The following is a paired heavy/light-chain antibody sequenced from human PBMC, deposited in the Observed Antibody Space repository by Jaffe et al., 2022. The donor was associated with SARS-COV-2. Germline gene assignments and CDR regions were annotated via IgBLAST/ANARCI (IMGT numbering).Light chain of an antibody. CDR2: DNN. J-gene: IGLJ2*01. Sequence: QSVLTQPPSVSAAPGQKVTVSCSGSSSNIGKYYVSWYQQLPGTAPKLLIYDNNKRPSGTPARFSGSKSGTSATLGITGLQTGDEADYYCGTWDSSLSAVVFGGGTRLTVL. CDR1: SSNIGKYY. CDR3: GTWDSSLSAVV. V-gene: IGLV1-51*01.
Heavy chain of an antibody. CDR3: ARTNSNYDSSGIDY. Sequence: DVQLVESGGGLVKPGESLRLSCAASGFTYSSYSMNWVRQAPGKGLEWVSAISTGSDYIYYADSVKGRFTISRDNAKNSLYLQMHSLSGEDTAVYYCARTNSNYDSSGIDYWGQGTLVTVSS. D-gene: IGHD3-22*01. V-gene: IGHV3-21*01. CDR2: ISTGSDYI. J-gene: IGHJ4*02. CDR1: GFTYSSYS.